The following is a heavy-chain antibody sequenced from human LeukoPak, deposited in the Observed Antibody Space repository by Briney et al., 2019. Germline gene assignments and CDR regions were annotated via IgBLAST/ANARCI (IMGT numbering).Heavy chain of an antibody. J-gene: IGHJ4*02. D-gene: IGHD4-17*01. Sequence: GASVKVSCKASGYTFTSYAIHWVRQAPGQRLEWMGWINAGNGNTKYSQNFQGRVTITGDTSASTAYMELSSLRSEDTAVYYCARARWTSTVTTYYLDYWGQGTLVTVSS. CDR3: ARARWTSTVTTYYLDY. CDR1: GYTFTSYA. V-gene: IGHV1-3*01. CDR2: INAGNGNT.